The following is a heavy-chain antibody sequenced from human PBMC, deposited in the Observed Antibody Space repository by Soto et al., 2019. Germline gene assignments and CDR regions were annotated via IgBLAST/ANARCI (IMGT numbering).Heavy chain of an antibody. D-gene: IGHD6-6*01. CDR2: ISYDGSNK. V-gene: IGHV3-30-3*01. CDR1: GFTFSSYA. CDR3: ARDLVYSSSWGAFDY. J-gene: IGHJ4*02. Sequence: QVQLVESGGGVVQPGRSLRLSCAASGFTFSSYAMHWVRQAPGKGLEWVAVISYDGSNKYYADSVKGRFTISRDNSKNTLYLQMNSLRAEDTAVYYCARDLVYSSSWGAFDYWGQGTLVTVSS.